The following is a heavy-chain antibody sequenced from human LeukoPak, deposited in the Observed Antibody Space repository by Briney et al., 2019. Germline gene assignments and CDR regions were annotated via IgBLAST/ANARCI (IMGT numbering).Heavy chain of an antibody. Sequence: GGSLRLSCAPSGFTFSSYAMSWVRQAPGKGLEWVSDICGSGGSTYYADSVKGRFTISRDNSKNTLYLQMNSLRAEDTAVYYCAKGPSTAMVFYWFDPWGQGTLVTVSS. CDR2: ICGSGGST. V-gene: IGHV3-23*01. J-gene: IGHJ5*02. D-gene: IGHD5-18*01. CDR3: AKGPSTAMVFYWFDP. CDR1: GFTFSSYA.